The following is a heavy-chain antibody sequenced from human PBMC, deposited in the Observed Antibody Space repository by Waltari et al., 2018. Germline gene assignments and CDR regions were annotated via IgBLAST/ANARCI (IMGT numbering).Heavy chain of an antibody. D-gene: IGHD2-8*01. V-gene: IGHV4-59*08. J-gene: IGHJ1*01. CDR3: ASSPNAGLLALAEYFQH. Sequence: QVQLQESGPGLVKPSETLSLTCTVSGGSISSYYWSWIRQPPGKGLEWIGYIYYSGSTNYTPSLKSRVTISVDTSKNQFSLKLSSVTAADTAVYYCASSPNAGLLALAEYFQHWGQGTLVTVSS. CDR1: GGSISSYY. CDR2: IYYSGST.